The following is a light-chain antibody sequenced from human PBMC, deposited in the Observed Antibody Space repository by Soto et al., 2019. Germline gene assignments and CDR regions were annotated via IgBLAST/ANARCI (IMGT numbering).Light chain of an antibody. CDR3: QQYQNLWT. CDR2: DAS. J-gene: IGKJ1*01. CDR1: QSVSSY. Sequence: EIVLTQSPATLSLSPGEKATLSCRASQSVSSYLAWYQQKPGQAPRLLIYDASNRATGIPARFSGSGSGTDFTLTISSLEPEDFAIYYCQQYQNLWTFGQGTKVEIK. V-gene: IGKV3-11*01.